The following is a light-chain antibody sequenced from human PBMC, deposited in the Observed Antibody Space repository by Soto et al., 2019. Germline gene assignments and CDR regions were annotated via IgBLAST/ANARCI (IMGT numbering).Light chain of an antibody. CDR2: AAS. Sequence: DIQMTQSPSSLSASVGDRVTITCRASQGISNYLAWYQQKPGQVPKLLIYAASTLQSGVPSRFSGSGSGTDFTLTISSLQPVDVGSDYCQKYNSGPPVTFGPGTKVDIK. V-gene: IGKV1-27*01. CDR3: QKYNSGPPVT. CDR1: QGISNY. J-gene: IGKJ3*01.